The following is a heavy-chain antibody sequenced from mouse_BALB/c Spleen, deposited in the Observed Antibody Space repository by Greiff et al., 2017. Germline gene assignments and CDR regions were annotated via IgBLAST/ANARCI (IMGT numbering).Heavy chain of an antibody. CDR3: ARDVGLRLDYYAMDY. J-gene: IGHJ4*01. CDR1: GFTFSDYY. D-gene: IGHD2-2*01. Sequence: EVQLVESGGGLVKPGGSLKLSCAASGFTFSDYYMYWVRQTPEKRLEWVATISDGGSYTYYPDSVKGRFTISRDNAKNNLYLQMSSLKSEDTAMYYCARDVGLRLDYYAMDYWGQGTSVTVSS. CDR2: ISDGGSYT. V-gene: IGHV5-4*02.